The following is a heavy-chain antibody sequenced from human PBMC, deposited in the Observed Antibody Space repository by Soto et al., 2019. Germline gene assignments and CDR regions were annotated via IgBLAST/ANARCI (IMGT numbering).Heavy chain of an antibody. J-gene: IGHJ4*02. V-gene: IGHV4-39*01. CDR2: IYYSGST. CDR3: ARLRYFDWLLSY. D-gene: IGHD3-9*01. CDR1: GGSISSSSYY. Sequence: SETLSLTCTVSGGSISSSSYYWGWIRQPPGKGLEWIGSIYYSGSTYYNPSLKSRVTISVDTSKNQFSLKLSSVTAADTAVYYCARLRYFDWLLSYWGQGTLVTVSS.